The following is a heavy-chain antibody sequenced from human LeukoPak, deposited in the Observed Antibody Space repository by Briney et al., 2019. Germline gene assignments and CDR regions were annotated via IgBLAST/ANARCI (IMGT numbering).Heavy chain of an antibody. CDR1: GFTFSSFA. Sequence: GGSLRLSCSASGFTFSSFAIHWVRQAPGKGLQWVAVISYDGNNAYYADSVEGRFTISKDNSKNTVYLEMSSLRNDDTAMYYCAKDGPRFGELQWYEFYFDHWGQGTLVTVSS. D-gene: IGHD1-7*01. CDR3: AKDGPRFGELQWYEFYFDH. CDR2: ISYDGNNA. J-gene: IGHJ4*02. V-gene: IGHV3-30*18.